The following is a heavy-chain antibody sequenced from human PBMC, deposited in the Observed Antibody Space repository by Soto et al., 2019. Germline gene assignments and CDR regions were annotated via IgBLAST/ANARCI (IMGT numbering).Heavy chain of an antibody. CDR2: INHSGST. V-gene: IGHV4-34*01. D-gene: IGHD5-12*01. J-gene: IGHJ4*02. CDR3: ARGRVGGYSGSARRTLFDY. Sequence: QVQLQQWGAGLLKPSETLSLTCAVYGGSFSGYYWSWIRQPPGKGLEWIGEINHSGSTNYNPSLKSRVTISVDTSKNQFSLKLSSVTAADTAVYYCARGRVGGYSGSARRTLFDYWGQGTLVTVSS. CDR1: GGSFSGYY.